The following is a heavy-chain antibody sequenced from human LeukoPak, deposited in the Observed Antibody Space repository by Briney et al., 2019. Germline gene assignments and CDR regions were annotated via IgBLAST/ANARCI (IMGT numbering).Heavy chain of an antibody. D-gene: IGHD5-18*01. Sequence: GGSLRLSCAASGFTFSTYAMTWLRQAPGKGLEWVSALSASGSNTYYADSVKGRFTISRDNSKNMLYLQMNSLRAEHTAVYYCAQISVDTSRGRWSDFDSWGQGILVTVSS. CDR1: GFTFSTYA. CDR3: AQISVDTSRGRWSDFDS. V-gene: IGHV3-23*01. J-gene: IGHJ4*02. CDR2: LSASGSNT.